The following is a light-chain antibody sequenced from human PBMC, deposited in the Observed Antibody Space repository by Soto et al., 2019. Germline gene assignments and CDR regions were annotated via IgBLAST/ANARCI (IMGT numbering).Light chain of an antibody. CDR2: AAS. CDR1: QSISSY. Sequence: DIQMPQSPSSLSASVGDRVTITCRASQSISSYLNWYQQKPGKAPKLLIYAASSLQSGVPSRFSGSGSGTDFTLTISRLEPEDFAVYYCQQYGSSPRTFGQGTKVDIK. V-gene: IGKV1-39*01. J-gene: IGKJ1*01. CDR3: QQYGSSPRT.